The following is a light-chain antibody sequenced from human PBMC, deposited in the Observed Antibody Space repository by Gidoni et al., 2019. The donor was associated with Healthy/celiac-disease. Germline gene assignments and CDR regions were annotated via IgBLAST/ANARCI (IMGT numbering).Light chain of an antibody. CDR1: QSVSSY. V-gene: IGKV3-11*01. CDR3: QQRSNWPPMYT. CDR2: DAS. Sequence: EIVFTQSPATLSLSPGERATLSCRASQSVSSYLAWYQQKPGQDPRLLIYDASNRATGIPARFSGSGSGTDFTLTISSLEPEDFEVYYCQQRSNWPPMYTFXQXTKLEIK. J-gene: IGKJ2*01.